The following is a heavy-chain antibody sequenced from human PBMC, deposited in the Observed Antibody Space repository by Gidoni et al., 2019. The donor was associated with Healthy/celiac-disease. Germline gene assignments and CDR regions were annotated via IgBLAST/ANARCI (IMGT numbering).Heavy chain of an antibody. J-gene: IGHJ6*02. V-gene: IGHV3-21*01. Sequence: LKGRFTISRDNAKNTLYLKMNSLRAEDTAVYYCARDRVGGKSIAARPVYYYYGMDVWGQGTPVTVSS. D-gene: IGHD6-6*01. CDR3: ARDRVGGKSIAARPVYYYYGMDV.